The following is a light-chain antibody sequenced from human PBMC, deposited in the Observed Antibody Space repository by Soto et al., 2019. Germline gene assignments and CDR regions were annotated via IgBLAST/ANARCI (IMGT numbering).Light chain of an antibody. V-gene: IGKV2-30*01. CDR1: QSILCREGNSY. CDR2: RVS. Sequence: DSLMTHSPLSLSVTLGQTASISCRSSQSILCREGNSYLTWFQQRPGQSPRRLIYRVSGRDSGVPDRFSGSGSGTDFTLKISRVQPEDIGVYYCSHGERYPRPFGQVTKVDI. CDR3: SHGERYPRP. J-gene: IGKJ1*01.